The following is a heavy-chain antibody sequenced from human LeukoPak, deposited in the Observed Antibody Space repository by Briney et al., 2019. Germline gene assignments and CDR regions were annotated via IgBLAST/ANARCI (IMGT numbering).Heavy chain of an antibody. CDR3: ARAGERGYNGYDDAFDI. CDR1: GGSISGYY. Sequence: SETLSLTCTVSGGSISGYYWSWIRQPPGKGLEWIGYIYDSGSTKYNSSLKSRLTISVDTSKNQFSLKLSSVTAADTAIYYCARAGERGYNGYDDAFDIWGQGTMVTVSS. J-gene: IGHJ3*02. CDR2: IYDSGST. D-gene: IGHD5-12*01. V-gene: IGHV4-59*01.